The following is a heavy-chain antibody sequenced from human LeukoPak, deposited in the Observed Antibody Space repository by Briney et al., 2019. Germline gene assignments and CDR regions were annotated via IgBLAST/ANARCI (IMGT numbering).Heavy chain of an antibody. D-gene: IGHD3-22*01. Sequence: SETLSLTCAVYGGSFSGYYWSWIRQPPGKGLEWIGEINHSGSTKYNPSLKSRVTISVDTSKNQFSLKLSSVTAADTAVYYCARSGGSGYNKNYFDYWGQGTLVTVSS. CDR2: INHSGST. V-gene: IGHV4-34*01. CDR3: ARSGGSGYNKNYFDY. CDR1: GGSFSGYY. J-gene: IGHJ4*02.